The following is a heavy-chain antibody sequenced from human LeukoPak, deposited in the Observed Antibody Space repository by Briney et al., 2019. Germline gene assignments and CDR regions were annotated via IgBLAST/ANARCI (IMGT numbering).Heavy chain of an antibody. J-gene: IGHJ4*02. CDR1: GYTFTSYD. Sequence: ASVKVSFKASGYTFTSYDINWVRQATGQGLEWMGWMNPNSGNTGYAQKFQGRVTITRNTSISTAYMELSSLRSEDTAVYYCASGGYCSSTSCPLPLNYWGQGTLVTVSS. CDR2: MNPNSGNT. V-gene: IGHV1-8*03. D-gene: IGHD2-2*01. CDR3: ASGGYCSSTSCPLPLNY.